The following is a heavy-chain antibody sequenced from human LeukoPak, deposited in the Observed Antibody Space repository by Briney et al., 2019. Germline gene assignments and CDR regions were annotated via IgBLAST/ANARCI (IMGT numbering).Heavy chain of an antibody. V-gene: IGHV3-48*03. D-gene: IGHD3-9*01. J-gene: IGHJ4*02. CDR2: ISSSGSTI. CDR1: GFTFSSYE. Sequence: PGGSLRLSCAASGFTFSSYEMNWVRQAPGKGLEWVSYISSSGSTIYYADSVKGRFTISRDNARNSLYLQMNSLRAEDTAVYYCARDDGHVLRYFDWLLSWWFHWGQGTLVTVSS. CDR3: ARDDGHVLRYFDWLLSWWFH.